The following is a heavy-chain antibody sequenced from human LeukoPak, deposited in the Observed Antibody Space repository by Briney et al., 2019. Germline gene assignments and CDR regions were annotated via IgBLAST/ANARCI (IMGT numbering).Heavy chain of an antibody. J-gene: IGHJ4*02. Sequence: GGSLRLSCAASGFTFNNYAMSWVRQAPGKGLEWVSSISGSGSNIYYAEYVKGRFTVSRDNSRNTVYLQMNSLRADDTASYYCAKDGGGWYTTGWYYFDYWGQGTLVTVSS. CDR3: AKDGGGWYTTGWYYFDY. V-gene: IGHV3-23*01. CDR1: GFTFNNYA. CDR2: ISGSGSNI. D-gene: IGHD6-19*01.